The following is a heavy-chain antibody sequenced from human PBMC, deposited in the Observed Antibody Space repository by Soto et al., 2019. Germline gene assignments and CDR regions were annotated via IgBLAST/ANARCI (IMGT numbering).Heavy chain of an antibody. J-gene: IGHJ4*02. CDR3: AREGITMVRGVQNYYFDY. CDR1: GFTFSSYG. V-gene: IGHV3-30*03. CDR2: ISYDGSNK. Sequence: GGSLRLSCAASGFTFSSYGMHWVSQAPGKGLEWVAVISYDGSNKYYADSVKGRFTISRDNSKNTLYLQMNSLRAEDTAVYYCAREGITMVRGVQNYYFDYWGQGTLVTVSS. D-gene: IGHD3-10*01.